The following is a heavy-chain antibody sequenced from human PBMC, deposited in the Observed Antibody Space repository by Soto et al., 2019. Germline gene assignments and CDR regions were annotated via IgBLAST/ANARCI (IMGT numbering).Heavy chain of an antibody. CDR3: GKYGRPTLCLGGVSGSPFCDYYYYYMAV. Sequence: SETLSLTCAVYGGSFSGYYWSWIRQPPGKGLEWIGEINHSGSTNYNPSLKSRVTISVDTSKNQFSLKLSSVTAADTAVYYCGKYGRPTLCLGGVSGSPFCDYYYYYMAVWGKGTTVTVPS. CDR1: GGSFSGYY. D-gene: IGHD3-10*01. CDR2: INHSGST. V-gene: IGHV4-34*01. J-gene: IGHJ6*03.